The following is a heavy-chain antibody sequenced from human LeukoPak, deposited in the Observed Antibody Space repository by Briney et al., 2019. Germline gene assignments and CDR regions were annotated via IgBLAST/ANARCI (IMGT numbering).Heavy chain of an antibody. V-gene: IGHV3-74*03. CDR1: GFTFRSYR. J-gene: IGHJ4*02. CDR3: ARGRSIAAAGLDY. CDR2: INSAGNTT. D-gene: IGHD6-13*01. Sequence: GGSLRLSCAASGFTFRSYRMHWVRQAPGKGLVWVSRINSAGNTTTYADSVKGRFTISRDNAKNSLYLQMNSLRAEDTAVYYCARGRSIAAAGLDYWGQGTLVTVSS.